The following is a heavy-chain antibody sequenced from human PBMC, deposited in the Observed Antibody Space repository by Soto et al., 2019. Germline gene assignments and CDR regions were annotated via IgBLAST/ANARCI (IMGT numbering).Heavy chain of an antibody. CDR2: LNPNSGNT. D-gene: IGHD3-3*01. CDR1: GYTFTSYD. V-gene: IGHV1-8*01. J-gene: IGHJ4*02. CDR3: AKARAQYYDFWSGYPVDY. Sequence: GASVKVSCKASGYTFTSYDINWVRQATGQGLEWMGWLNPNSGNTGYAQKFQGRVTMTRNTSISTAYMELSSLRSEDTAVYYCAKARAQYYDFWSGYPVDYWGQGTLVTVSS.